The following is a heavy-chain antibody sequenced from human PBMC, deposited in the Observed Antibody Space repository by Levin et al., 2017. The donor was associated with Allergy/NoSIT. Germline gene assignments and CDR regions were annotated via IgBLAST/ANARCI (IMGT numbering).Heavy chain of an antibody. CDR2: IYYSGST. D-gene: IGHD2-2*02. J-gene: IGHJ6*02. V-gene: IGHV4-39*07. CDR1: GGSISSSSYY. Sequence: GSLRLSCTVSGGSISSSSYYWGWIRQPPGKGLEWIGSIYYSGSTYYNPSLKSRVIISVDTSKNQFSLKLSSVTAADTAVYYCASLYCSSTSCYTGRGYYYYGMDVWGQGTTVTVSS. CDR3: ASLYCSSTSCYTGRGYYYYGMDV.